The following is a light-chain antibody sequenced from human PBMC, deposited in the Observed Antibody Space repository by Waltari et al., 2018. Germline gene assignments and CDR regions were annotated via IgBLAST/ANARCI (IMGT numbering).Light chain of an antibody. J-gene: IGLJ3*02. CDR1: PGSLSRTSH. V-gene: IGLV8-61*01. CDR2: KAN. Sequence: QTVVTQEPSLSVSPGWTVTPTVALSPGSLSRTSHARWYQQSPGQTPRTLVYKANIRSSGVPDRFSGSVLGNKAVLIITGAQAEDESTYYCLLYMGSGIWVFGGGTKLTVL. CDR3: LLYMGSGIWV.